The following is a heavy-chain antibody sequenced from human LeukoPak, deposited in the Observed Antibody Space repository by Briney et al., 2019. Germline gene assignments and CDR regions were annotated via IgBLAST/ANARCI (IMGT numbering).Heavy chain of an antibody. V-gene: IGHV1-46*01. Sequence: GASVKVSCKASGYTFTSYYMHWVRQAPGQGLEWMGIINPSGGSTSYAQKFQGRVTMTRDMSTSTVYMELSSLRSEDTAVYYCARGYDILTGYSPIYYYYMDVWGKGTTVTVSS. D-gene: IGHD3-9*01. CDR1: GYTFTSYY. CDR2: INPSGGST. J-gene: IGHJ6*03. CDR3: ARGYDILTGYSPIYYYYMDV.